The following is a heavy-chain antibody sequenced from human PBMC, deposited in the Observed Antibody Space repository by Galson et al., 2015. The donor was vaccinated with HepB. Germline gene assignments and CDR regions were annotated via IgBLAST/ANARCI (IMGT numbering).Heavy chain of an antibody. J-gene: IGHJ5*02. V-gene: IGHV4-39*07. CDR1: GGSISSSSYY. CDR3: ARDDAHSNWFDP. CDR2: IYYSGST. Sequence: ETLSLTCTVSGGSISSSSYYWGWIRQPPGKGLEWIGSIYYSGSTYYNPSLKSRVTISVDTSKNQFSLKLSSVTAADTAVYYCARDDAHSNWFDPWGQGTLVTVSS.